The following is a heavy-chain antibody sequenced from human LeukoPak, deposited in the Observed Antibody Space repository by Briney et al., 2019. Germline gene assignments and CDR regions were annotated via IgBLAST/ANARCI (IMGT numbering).Heavy chain of an antibody. CDR2: IYYSGST. J-gene: IGHJ4*02. D-gene: IGHD6-19*01. CDR1: GGSISSYY. Sequence: NPSETLSLTCTVSGGSISSYYWSWIRQPPGKGLERIGYIYYSGSTNYNPSLKSRVTISVDTSKNQFSLKLSSVTAADTAVYYCARVGAIAVAGYYFDYWGQGTLVTVSS. CDR3: ARVGAIAVAGYYFDY. V-gene: IGHV4-59*01.